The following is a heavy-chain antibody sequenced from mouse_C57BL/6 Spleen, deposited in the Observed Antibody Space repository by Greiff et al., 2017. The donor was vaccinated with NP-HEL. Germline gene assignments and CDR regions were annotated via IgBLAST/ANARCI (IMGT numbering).Heavy chain of an antibody. Sequence: QVQLQQSGAELVKPGASVKMSCKASGYTFTTYPIEWMKQNHGKSLEWIGNFHPYNDDTKYNEKFKGKATLTVEKSSSTVYLELSRLTSDDSAVYYCARRRDYEYDERGAMDYWGQGTSVTVSS. CDR3: ARRRDYEYDERGAMDY. CDR1: GYTFTTYP. CDR2: FHPYNDDT. V-gene: IGHV1-47*01. J-gene: IGHJ4*01. D-gene: IGHD2-4*01.